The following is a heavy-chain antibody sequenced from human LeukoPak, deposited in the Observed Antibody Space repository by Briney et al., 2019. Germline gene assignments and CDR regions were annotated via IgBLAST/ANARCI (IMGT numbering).Heavy chain of an antibody. CDR3: AREPTYSSSWYTTCDY. D-gene: IGHD6-13*01. Sequence: GGSLRLSCAASEFTFSSYEMNWVRQAPGKGLEWVSYISGSGSTILYADSVKGRFTISRDNAKNSLFLQMNSLRVEDTAVYYCAREPTYSSSWYTTCDYWGQGTLVTVSS. J-gene: IGHJ4*02. CDR2: ISGSGSTI. CDR1: EFTFSSYE. V-gene: IGHV3-48*03.